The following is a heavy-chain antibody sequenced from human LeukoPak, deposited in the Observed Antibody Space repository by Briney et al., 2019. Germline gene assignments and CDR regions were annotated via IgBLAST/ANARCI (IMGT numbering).Heavy chain of an antibody. J-gene: IGHJ4*02. D-gene: IGHD2-2*01. CDR1: GYTFTGYY. V-gene: IGHV1-2*02. Sequence: ASVKVSCKASGYTFTGYYMHWVRQAAGQGLEWMGWINPNSGGTNYAQKFQGRVTMTRDTSISTAYMELSRLRSDDTAVYYCARDLIVVVPAAMFQVDYWGQGTLVTVSS. CDR3: ARDLIVVVPAAMFQVDY. CDR2: INPNSGGT.